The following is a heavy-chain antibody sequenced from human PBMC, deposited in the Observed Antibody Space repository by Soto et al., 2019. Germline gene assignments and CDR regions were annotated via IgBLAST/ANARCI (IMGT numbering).Heavy chain of an antibody. CDR3: ARRASSLYYYYGMEV. V-gene: IGHV3-53*01. J-gene: IGHJ6*02. D-gene: IGHD2-21*01. Sequence: GGSLRLSCAASGFTVSSNYMSWVRQAPGKGLEWVSVIYSGGSTYYADSVKGRFTISRDNSKNTLYLQMNSLRAEDTAVYYCARRASSLYYYYGMEVWGQGTTVTVSS. CDR1: GFTVSSNY. CDR2: IYSGGST.